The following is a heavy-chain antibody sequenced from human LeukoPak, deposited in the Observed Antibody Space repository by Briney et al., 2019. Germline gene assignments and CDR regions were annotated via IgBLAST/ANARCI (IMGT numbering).Heavy chain of an antibody. CDR2: IYYSGST. D-gene: IGHD1-26*01. Sequence: SQTLSLTCTVSGASISSDAHYWSWIRQPPGKGLEWIGYIYYSGSTNYNPSLKSRVTISVDTSKNQFSLKLSSVTAADTAVYYCARDRRKWELPYFDYWGQGTLVTVSS. CDR1: GASISSDAHY. CDR3: ARDRRKWELPYFDY. V-gene: IGHV4-61*08. J-gene: IGHJ4*02.